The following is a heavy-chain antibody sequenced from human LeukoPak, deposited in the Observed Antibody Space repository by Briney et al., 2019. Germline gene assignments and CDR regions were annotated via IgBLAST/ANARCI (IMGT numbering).Heavy chain of an antibody. CDR3: AREGRNADIPTVTRNGGALDI. J-gene: IGHJ3*02. Sequence: GGSLRLSCAASGFNFSTFWMNWVRQVPGKGLEWVANIRLDGGETFYVDSVSGRFTISRDNAKNSLFLQMNSLRVEDTAVYYCAREGRNADIPTVTRNGGALDIWGQGTVLSVSA. CDR2: IRLDGGET. CDR1: GFNFSTFW. V-gene: IGHV3-7*01. D-gene: IGHD2-8*01.